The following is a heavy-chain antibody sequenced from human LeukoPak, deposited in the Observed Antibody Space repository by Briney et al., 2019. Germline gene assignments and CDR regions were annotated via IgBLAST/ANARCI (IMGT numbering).Heavy chain of an antibody. CDR1: GYTFTGYY. CDR3: ARGDTATSMVDY. V-gene: IGHV1-2*02. Sequence: GASVKVSCKASGYTFTGYYMHWVRQAPGQGLEWMGWINPNSGGTNYAQNLQGRVTMTTDTSTSTAYMELRSLRSDDTAVCYCARGDTATSMVDYWGHGTLVTVSS. CDR2: INPNSGGT. D-gene: IGHD5-18*01. J-gene: IGHJ4*01.